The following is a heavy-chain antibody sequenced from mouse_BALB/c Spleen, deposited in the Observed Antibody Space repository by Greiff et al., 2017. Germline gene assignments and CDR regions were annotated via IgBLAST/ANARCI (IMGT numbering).Heavy chain of an antibody. CDR1: GFTFSDYG. Sequence: EVKLVESGGGLVQPGGSRKLSCAASGFTFSDYGMSWVRQAPGKGPEWVAFISNLAYSIYYADTVTGRFTISRENAKNTLYLEMSSLRSEDTAMYYCARDNYGNYGYAMDYWGQGTSVTVSS. CDR2: ISNLAYSI. CDR3: ARDNYGNYGYAMDY. V-gene: IGHV5-15*02. J-gene: IGHJ4*01. D-gene: IGHD2-1*01.